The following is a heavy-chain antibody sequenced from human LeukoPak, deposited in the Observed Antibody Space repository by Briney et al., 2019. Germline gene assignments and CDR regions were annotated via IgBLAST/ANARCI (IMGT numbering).Heavy chain of an antibody. CDR2: ISWNSGTI. Sequence: PGGSLRLSCAASGFTFDEYAMHWVRQAPGKGLEWVSGISWNSGTIGYADSVKGRFTISRNNAKNSLYLQMNSLRAEDKALYYCAKATGYNRKGAFDYWGQGTLVTVSS. D-gene: IGHD1-14*01. J-gene: IGHJ4*02. V-gene: IGHV3-9*01. CDR3: AKATGYNRKGAFDY. CDR1: GFTFDEYA.